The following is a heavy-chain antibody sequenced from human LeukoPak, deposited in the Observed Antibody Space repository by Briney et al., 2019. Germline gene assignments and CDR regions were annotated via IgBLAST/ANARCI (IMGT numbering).Heavy chain of an antibody. Sequence: PGGSLRLSCAASGFTFSSYGMHWVRQAPGKGLEWVAVISYDGSNKYYADSVKGRFTISRDNSKNTLYLQMNSLRAEDTAVYYCAKNNDYGDYPDYWGQGTLVTVSS. J-gene: IGHJ4*02. CDR1: GFTFSSYG. V-gene: IGHV3-30*18. D-gene: IGHD4-17*01. CDR2: ISYDGSNK. CDR3: AKNNDYGDYPDY.